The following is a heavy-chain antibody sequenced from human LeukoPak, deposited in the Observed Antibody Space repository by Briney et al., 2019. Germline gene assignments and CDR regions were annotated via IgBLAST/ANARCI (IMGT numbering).Heavy chain of an antibody. Sequence: GGSLRLSCAASGFTFSNYWMSWVRQAPGKGLEWVANIKQDGSEKYYVNSVKGRFTISRDNAKNSLYLQMNSLRAEDTAVYYCARDPRYCSGGSCYSGWFDPWGQGTLVTVSS. CDR2: IKQDGSEK. CDR3: ARDPRYCSGGSCYSGWFDP. CDR1: GFTFSNYW. V-gene: IGHV3-7*03. J-gene: IGHJ5*02. D-gene: IGHD2-15*01.